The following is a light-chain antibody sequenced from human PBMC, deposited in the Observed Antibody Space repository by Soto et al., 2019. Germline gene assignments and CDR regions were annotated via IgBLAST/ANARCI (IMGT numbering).Light chain of an antibody. Sequence: QSALTQPASVSGSPGQSITISCSGTSSDVGIYNFVSWYQQRPGKAPQLMIFDVSNRPSGVSNRFSGSKSGNTASLTISGLRAEDEADYYCSSYTSSSTLIFGGGTKLTVL. V-gene: IGLV2-14*01. CDR2: DVS. J-gene: IGLJ2*01. CDR3: SSYTSSSTLI. CDR1: SSDVGIYNF.